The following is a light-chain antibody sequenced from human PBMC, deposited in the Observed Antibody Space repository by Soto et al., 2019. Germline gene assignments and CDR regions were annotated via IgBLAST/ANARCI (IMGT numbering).Light chain of an antibody. J-gene: IGKJ1*01. V-gene: IGKV1-39*01. CDR3: QQCYSTFQWT. CDR1: QSISSY. Sequence: DIQMTQSPSSLSASVGDRVTITCRASQSISSYLNWYQQKPGKAPKLLIYAASSLQSGVPSRFSGSGSGTDFTLTISRLQPEDFATYYCQQCYSTFQWTFGQGTKVEIK. CDR2: AAS.